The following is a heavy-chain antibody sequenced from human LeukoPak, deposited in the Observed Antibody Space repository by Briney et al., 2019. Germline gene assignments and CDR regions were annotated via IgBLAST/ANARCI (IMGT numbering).Heavy chain of an antibody. CDR1: GGSISSSSYY. CDR3: ARRVSRWEVSYYFDY. J-gene: IGHJ4*02. Sequence: PSETLSLTCTVSGGSISSSSYYCDWIRQPPGKGLEWLGSIYYSGSTYYNPSLKSRVTISVDTSKNQFSLKLTSVTAADTAVYYCARRVSRWEVSYYFDYWGQGTLVTVSS. CDR2: IYYSGST. D-gene: IGHD3-16*02. V-gene: IGHV4-39*01.